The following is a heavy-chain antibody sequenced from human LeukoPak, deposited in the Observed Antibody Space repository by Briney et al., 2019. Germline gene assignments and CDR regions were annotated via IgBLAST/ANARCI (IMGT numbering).Heavy chain of an antibody. J-gene: IGHJ4*02. CDR3: ARKGYTYGSFDY. V-gene: IGHV4-4*02. CDR1: GDSISSHYW. Sequence: SETLSLTCAVTGDSISSHYWWSGVRQPPGKGLEWSGEIYHSGSTNYNPSLKSRVTISVDKSKNQFSLKLTSLPAADTAVYYCARKGYTYGSFDYWGLGTLVTVSS. D-gene: IGHD5-18*01. CDR2: IYHSGST.